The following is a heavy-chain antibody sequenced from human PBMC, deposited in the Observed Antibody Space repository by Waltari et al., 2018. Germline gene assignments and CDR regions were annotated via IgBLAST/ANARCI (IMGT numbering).Heavy chain of an antibody. CDR2: INPNSGGT. Sequence: QVQLVQSGAEVKKPGASVKVSCKASGYTFTGYYMHWVRQAPGQGLEWMGWINPNSGGTNYAQKFQGRVTMTRDTSISTAYMELSRLRSDDTAVYYCARVAAAGTYYYYYYMDVWGKGTTVTVSS. CDR1: GYTFTGYY. J-gene: IGHJ6*03. CDR3: ARVAAAGTYYYYYYMDV. D-gene: IGHD6-13*01. V-gene: IGHV1-2*02.